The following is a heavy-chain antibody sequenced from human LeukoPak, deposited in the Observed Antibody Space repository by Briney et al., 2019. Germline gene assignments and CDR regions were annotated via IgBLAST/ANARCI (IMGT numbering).Heavy chain of an antibody. V-gene: IGHV3-23*01. D-gene: IGHD3-10*01. CDR1: GFTFSSYA. Sequence: GGSLRLSCAASGFTFSSYAISWVRQAPGKGLEWVSAISGSGGGTYYADSVKGRFTISRDNSKNTLYLQMNSLRAEDTAVYYCAKGRSGNYYPDWYFDLWGRGTLVTVSS. J-gene: IGHJ2*01. CDR2: ISGSGGGT. CDR3: AKGRSGNYYPDWYFDL.